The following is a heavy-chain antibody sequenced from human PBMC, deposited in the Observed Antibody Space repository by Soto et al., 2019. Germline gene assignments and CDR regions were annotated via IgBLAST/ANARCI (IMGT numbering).Heavy chain of an antibody. J-gene: IGHJ6*03. Sequence: QVQLVQSGAEVKKPGASVKVSCKASGYTFTSYDINWVRQATGQGLEWMGWMNPNNGNTGDAQKFQGRVTMTRHTSISTAYMELSSLRSEDTAVYYCARGLRGRFYYCYMDVWGKGTTVTVSS. CDR2: MNPNNGNT. CDR3: ARGLRGRFYYCYMDV. CDR1: GYTFTSYD. V-gene: IGHV1-8*01.